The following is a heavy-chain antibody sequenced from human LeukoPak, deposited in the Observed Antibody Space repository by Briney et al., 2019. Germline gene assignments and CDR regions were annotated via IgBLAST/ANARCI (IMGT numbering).Heavy chain of an antibody. Sequence: SETLSLTCTVSGGSISSYYWSWIRQPPGKGLEWIGYIYTSGSTNYNPSLKSRVTISVDTSMNQFSLTLSSVTAADRAVYYCARLGVHGYNNWGQRTLVTVSS. D-gene: IGHD5-24*01. CDR1: GGSISSYY. V-gene: IGHV4-4*09. CDR2: IYTSGST. CDR3: ARLGVHGYNN. J-gene: IGHJ4*02.